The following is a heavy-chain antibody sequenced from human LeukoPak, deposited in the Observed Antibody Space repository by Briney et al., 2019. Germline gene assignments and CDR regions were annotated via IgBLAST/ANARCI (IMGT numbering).Heavy chain of an antibody. J-gene: IGHJ3*02. CDR1: GYSISSGYY. V-gene: IGHV4-38-2*02. Sequence: PSETLSLTCTVSGYSISSGYYWGWIRQPPGKGLEWIGSIYHSGNTYYNPSLKSRVTISVDTSKNQFSLKLSSVTAADTAVYYCARHPTTMVRGVTRRSDAFDIWGQGTMVTVSS. D-gene: IGHD3-10*01. CDR3: ARHPTTMVRGVTRRSDAFDI. CDR2: IYHSGNT.